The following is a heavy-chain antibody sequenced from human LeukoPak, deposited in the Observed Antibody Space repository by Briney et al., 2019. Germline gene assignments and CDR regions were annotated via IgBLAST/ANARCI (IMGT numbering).Heavy chain of an antibody. CDR3: ARDFDYCTNGVCYTRWFDP. V-gene: IGHV1-69*13. Sequence: ASVKVSCKASGYTFTSYAISWVRQAPGQGLEWMGGIIPIFGTANYAQKFQGRVTITADESTSTAYMELSSLRSEDTAVYYCARDFDYCTNGVCYTRWFDPWGQGTLVTVSS. CDR2: IIPIFGTA. J-gene: IGHJ5*02. CDR1: GYTFTSYA. D-gene: IGHD2-8*01.